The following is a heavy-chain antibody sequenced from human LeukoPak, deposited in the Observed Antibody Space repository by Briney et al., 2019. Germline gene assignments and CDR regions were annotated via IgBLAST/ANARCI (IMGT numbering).Heavy chain of an antibody. CDR1: GFTFSSYS. V-gene: IGHV3-21*01. CDR2: ISSSSSYI. Sequence: GGSLRLSCAASGFTFSSYSMNWVRQAPGKGLEWVSSISSSSSYIYYADSVKGRFTISRDNAKNSLYLQMNSLRAEDTAVYYCARELEITGGYFDYWGQGTLVTVSS. D-gene: IGHD1-1*01. J-gene: IGHJ4*02. CDR3: ARELEITGGYFDY.